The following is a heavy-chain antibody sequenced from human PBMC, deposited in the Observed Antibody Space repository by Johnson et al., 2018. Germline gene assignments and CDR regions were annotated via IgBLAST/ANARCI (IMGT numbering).Heavy chain of an antibody. V-gene: IGHV3-21*01. CDR1: GFTFSSYS. CDR2: ISSSSSYI. CDR3: AGFQSAYYGDYVGAEYFQH. D-gene: IGHD4-17*01. J-gene: IGHJ1*01. Sequence: EVQLVESGGGVVQPGRSLRLSCAASGFTFSSYSMNWVRQAPGKGLEWVSSISSSSSYIHYADSLKGRFTISRDNAKNSLYLQMNSLRAEDTAVYYWAGFQSAYYGDYVGAEYFQHWGQGTLVTVSS.